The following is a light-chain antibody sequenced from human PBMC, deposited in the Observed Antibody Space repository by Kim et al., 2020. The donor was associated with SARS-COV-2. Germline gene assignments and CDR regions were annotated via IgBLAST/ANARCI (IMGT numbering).Light chain of an antibody. CDR2: VNSDGSH. CDR1: SGHSNYA. V-gene: IGLV4-69*01. CDR3: QTWATDIRL. Sequence: QPVLTQSPYASASLGASVKLTCTLSSGHSNYAIAWHQQQPEKGPRYLMKVNSDGSHSKGDGIPDRFSGSSSGAERYLTISSLQSEDEADYYCQTWATDIRLFGGGTQLTVL. J-gene: IGLJ2*01.